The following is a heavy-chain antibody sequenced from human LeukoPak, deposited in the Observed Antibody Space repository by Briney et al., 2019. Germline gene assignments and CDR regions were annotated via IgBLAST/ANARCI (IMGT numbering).Heavy chain of an antibody. V-gene: IGHV4-59*08. CDR2: IYYSGST. J-gene: IGHJ5*02. CDR3: ARRQSAWFDP. Sequence: SETLSLTCTVSGGSISSYYWSWIRQPPGKGLEWIGYIYYSGSTNYNPSLKSRVTISVDTSKNQFSLKRSSVTAADTAVYYCARRQSAWFDPWGQGTLVTVSS. CDR1: GGSISSYY.